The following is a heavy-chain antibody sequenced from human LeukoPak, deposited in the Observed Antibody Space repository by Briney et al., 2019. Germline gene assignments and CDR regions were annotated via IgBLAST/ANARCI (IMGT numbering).Heavy chain of an antibody. D-gene: IGHD1-26*01. V-gene: IGHV4-34*01. Sequence: SETLSLTCAVYGGSFSGYYWSWIRQPPGKGLEWIGEINHSGSTNYNPSPKSRVTISVDTSKNQFSLKLSSVTAADTAVYYCARRREPKSKVRGYSGSYLMTNWFDPWGQGTLGTVSS. CDR3: ARRREPKSKVRGYSGSYLMTNWFDP. CDR2: INHSGST. J-gene: IGHJ5*02. CDR1: GGSFSGYY.